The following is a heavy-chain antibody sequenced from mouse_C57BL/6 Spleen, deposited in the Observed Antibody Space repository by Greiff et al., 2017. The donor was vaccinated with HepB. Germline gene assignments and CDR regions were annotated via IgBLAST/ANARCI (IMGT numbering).Heavy chain of an antibody. D-gene: IGHD2-4*01. CDR2: IDPSDSYT. CDR3: ARDDYQRGFAY. V-gene: IGHV1-50*01. CDR1: GYTFTSYW. Sequence: QVQLQQPGAELVKPGASVKLSCKASGYTFTSYWMQWVKQRPGQGLEWIGEIDPSDSYTNYNQKFKGKATLTVDTSSSTAYMQLSSLTSEDSAVYYCARDDYQRGFAYWGQGTLVTVSA. J-gene: IGHJ3*01.